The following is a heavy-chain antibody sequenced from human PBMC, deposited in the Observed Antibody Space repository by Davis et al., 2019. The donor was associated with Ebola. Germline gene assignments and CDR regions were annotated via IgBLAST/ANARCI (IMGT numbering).Heavy chain of an antibody. CDR2: INHSGST. J-gene: IGHJ6*03. CDR1: GGSFSGYY. Sequence: SQTLSLTCAVYGGSFSGYYWSWIRQPPGKGLEWIGEINHSGSTNYNPSLKSRVTISVDTSKNQFSLKLSSVTAADTAVYYCARGLNYGSGSYYMDVWGKGTTVTVSS. D-gene: IGHD3-10*01. CDR3: ARGLNYGSGSYYMDV. V-gene: IGHV4-34*01.